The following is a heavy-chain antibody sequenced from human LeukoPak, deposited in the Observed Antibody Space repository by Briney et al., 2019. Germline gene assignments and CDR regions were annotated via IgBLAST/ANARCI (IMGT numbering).Heavy chain of an antibody. CDR2: IYYSGST. J-gene: IGHJ4*02. D-gene: IGHD2-15*01. CDR3: ARGVVVAATPGVIDY. Sequence: SETLSLTCTVSGGSISSSSYYWGWIRQPPGKGLEWIGSIYYSGSTNYNPPLKSRVTISVDTSKNQSSLKLSSVTAADTAVYYCARGVVVAATPGVIDYWGQGTLVTVSS. CDR1: GGSISSSSYY. V-gene: IGHV4-39*07.